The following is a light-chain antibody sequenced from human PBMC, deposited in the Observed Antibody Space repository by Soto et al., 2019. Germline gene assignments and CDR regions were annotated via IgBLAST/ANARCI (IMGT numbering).Light chain of an antibody. V-gene: IGKV3-20*01. CDR2: GAT. CDR3: QQYMSSVT. Sequence: EIVLTQSPGSLSLSPGQRATLSCRASQSVDTTFFAWYQKKPGQAPRLLICGATKRATGIPDRFSGSGSGTDFTLIISRLEPEVFAVYYCQQYMSSVTFGQGTKVEIK. J-gene: IGKJ1*01. CDR1: QSVDTTF.